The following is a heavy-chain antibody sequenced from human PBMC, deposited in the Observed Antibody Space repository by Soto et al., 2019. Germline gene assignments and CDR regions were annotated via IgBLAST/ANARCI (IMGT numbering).Heavy chain of an antibody. D-gene: IGHD6-6*01. J-gene: IGHJ6*02. CDR2: IYYSGST. CDR3: ATGIAASNYYYYYGMDV. V-gene: IGHV4-61*01. CDR1: GGSVSSGSYY. Sequence: QVQLQESGPGLVKPSETLSLTCTVSGGSVSSGSYYWSWIRQPPGKGLEWIGYIYYSGSTNYNPSLKSRVTISVDTSKHQFSLKLSSVTAADTAVYCCATGIAASNYYYYYGMDVWGPGTTVTDSS.